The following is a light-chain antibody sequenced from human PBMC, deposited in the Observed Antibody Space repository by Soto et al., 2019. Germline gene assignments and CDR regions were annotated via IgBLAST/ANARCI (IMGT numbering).Light chain of an antibody. CDR1: SSNIGAPYG. CDR3: QSYDSSLPAPYV. J-gene: IGLJ1*01. CDR2: ANT. V-gene: IGLV1-40*01. Sequence: SKLTQPPSVSRALGQRVTISYPGSSSNIGAPYGVYWYQHLPGAPPKLLIYANTHRPAGVTVRFSGSKSGTSASLVITGLQAEDEADYYCQSYDSSLPAPYVFGNGTKVTVL.